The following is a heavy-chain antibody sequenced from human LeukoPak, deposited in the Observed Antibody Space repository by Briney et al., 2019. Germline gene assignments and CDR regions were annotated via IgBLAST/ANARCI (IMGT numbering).Heavy chain of an antibody. D-gene: IGHD6-13*01. J-gene: IGHJ5*02. V-gene: IGHV6-1*01. Sequence: SQTLSLTCAISGDSVSSSFAAWTWIRQSPSRGLEWLGRTYYRSKWFNDYAESLESRITINPDTSKNQFSLHLNSVTPEDTAVYYCARDTLIAAPKTGTVTRIGWFDTWGQGTLVTVSS. CDR2: TYYRSKWFN. CDR1: GDSVSSSFAA. CDR3: ARDTLIAAPKTGTVTRIGWFDT.